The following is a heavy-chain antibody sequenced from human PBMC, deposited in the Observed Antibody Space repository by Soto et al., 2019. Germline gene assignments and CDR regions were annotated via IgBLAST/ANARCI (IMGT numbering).Heavy chain of an antibody. J-gene: IGHJ6*03. CDR1: GFTFSGSA. V-gene: IGHV3-73*01. D-gene: IGHD3-3*01. CDR2: IRSKGNNYAT. Sequence: EVQLVESGGGLVQPGGSLKLSCAASGFTFSGSAMHWVRHASGKGLEWVGRIRSKGNNYATVYGASLKGRFTISRDDAKNTAYLQMNSLNTEDTAVYYCSRQASDFWSGKPQYYMDVWGKGTTVTVSS. CDR3: SRQASDFWSGKPQYYMDV.